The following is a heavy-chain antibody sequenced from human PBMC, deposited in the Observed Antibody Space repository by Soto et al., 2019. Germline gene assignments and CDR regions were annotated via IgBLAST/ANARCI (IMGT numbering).Heavy chain of an antibody. V-gene: IGHV3-7*01. CDR3: AREGEEDIAAAGPYFDY. D-gene: IGHD6-13*01. Sequence: GGSLRLSCAASGFTFSSYWMSWVRQAPGKXLEWVANIKQDGSEKYYVDSVKGRFTISRDNAKNSLYLQMNSLGAEDTAVYYCAREGEEDIAAAGPYFDYWGQGTLVTVSS. CDR1: GFTFSSYW. CDR2: IKQDGSEK. J-gene: IGHJ4*02.